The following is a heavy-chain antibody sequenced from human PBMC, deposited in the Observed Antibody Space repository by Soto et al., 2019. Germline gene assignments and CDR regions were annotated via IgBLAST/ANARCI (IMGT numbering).Heavy chain of an antibody. D-gene: IGHD5-12*01. CDR3: ARNKDIVATSTAHFYYYYYMDV. CDR1: GGSFSGYY. V-gene: IGHV4-34*01. Sequence: SETLSLTCAVYGGSFSGYYWSWIRQPPGKGLEWIGEINHSGSTNYNPSLKSRVTISVDTSKNQFSLKLSSVTAADTAVYYCARNKDIVATSTAHFYYYYYMDVWGKGTTVTVSS. CDR2: INHSGST. J-gene: IGHJ6*03.